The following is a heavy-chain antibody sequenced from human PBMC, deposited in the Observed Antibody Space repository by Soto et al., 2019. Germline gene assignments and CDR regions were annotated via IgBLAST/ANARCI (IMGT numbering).Heavy chain of an antibody. V-gene: IGHV3-66*01. CDR3: ASKGYCSSTSCRDYYYYYYMDV. J-gene: IGHJ6*03. D-gene: IGHD2-2*01. CDR2: IYSGGST. Sequence: GGSLRLSCAASGFTVSSNYMSWVRQAPGKGLEWVSVIYSGGSTYYADSVKGRFTISRDNSKNTLYLQMNSLRAEDTAVYYCASKGYCSSTSCRDYYYYYYMDVWGKGTTVTVS. CDR1: GFTVSSNY.